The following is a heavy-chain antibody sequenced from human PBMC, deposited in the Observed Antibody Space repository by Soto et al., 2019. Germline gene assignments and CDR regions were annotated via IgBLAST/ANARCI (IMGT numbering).Heavy chain of an antibody. J-gene: IGHJ4*02. CDR2: ISAYNGNT. CDR3: AGELGYGGNSDYFDS. Sequence: QVQLVQSGAEVKKPGASVKVSCKASGYTFTSYGISWVRQAPGQGLEWMGWISAYNGNTNYAQKLQGRVTMTTDTPTSTDYMELRRLRSDDTAVHDCAGELGYGGNSDYFDSWGQGTLVTVSS. CDR1: GYTFTSYG. V-gene: IGHV1-18*01. D-gene: IGHD4-17*01.